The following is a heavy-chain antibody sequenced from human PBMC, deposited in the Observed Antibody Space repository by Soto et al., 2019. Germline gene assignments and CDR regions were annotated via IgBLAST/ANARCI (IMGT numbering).Heavy chain of an antibody. J-gene: IGHJ3*02. CDR2: IYYSGST. CDR3: ARTYDDSGPNSGGYGFDI. V-gene: IGHV4-59*02. D-gene: IGHD3-22*01. Sequence: SETLSITSTVFDGSVSTYYWRWIRQPPGKGLEWIAYIYYSGSTSYNPSLKSRVTISLDTSKNQFSLKLSSVTAADTAVYYCARTYDDSGPNSGGYGFDIWGPGTMVT. CDR1: DGSVSTYY.